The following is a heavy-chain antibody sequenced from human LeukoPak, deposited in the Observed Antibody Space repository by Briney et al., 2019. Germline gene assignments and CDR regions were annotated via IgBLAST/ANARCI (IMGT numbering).Heavy chain of an antibody. J-gene: IGHJ4*02. CDR1: GYTFTSYG. CDR2: ISAYNGNT. CDR3: ARGQGGGVEWELLSNIDY. V-gene: IGHV1-18*01. D-gene: IGHD1-26*01. Sequence: ASVKVSCKASGYTFTSYGISWVRQAPGQGLEWMGWISAYNGNTNYAQKLQGRVTMTTDTSTSTAYMELRSLRSDDTAVYYCARGQGGGVEWELLSNIDYWGQGTLVTVSS.